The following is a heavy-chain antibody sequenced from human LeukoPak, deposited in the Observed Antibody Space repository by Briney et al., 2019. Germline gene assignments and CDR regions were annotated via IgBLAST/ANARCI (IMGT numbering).Heavy chain of an antibody. CDR2: ISYDGSNK. V-gene: IGHV3-30*18. J-gene: IGHJ6*02. D-gene: IGHD1-14*01. CDR3: ANPDRSMDV. CDR1: GFTFSSYG. Sequence: GGSLRLSCAASGFTFSSYGMHWVRQAPGKGLEWVAVISYDGSNKYHADSVKGRFTISRDNSKNTLYLQMNSLRAEDTAVYYCANPDRSMDVWGQGTTVTVSS.